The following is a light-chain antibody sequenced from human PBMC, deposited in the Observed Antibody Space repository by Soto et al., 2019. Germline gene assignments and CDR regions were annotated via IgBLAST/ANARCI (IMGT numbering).Light chain of an antibody. J-gene: IGKJ5*01. CDR3: QQHGGSPIT. CDR1: QSISSNS. CDR2: GAS. Sequence: EMVLTQSPGTLSLSPGERATLSCRASQSISSNSLAWYQQKPGQAPRLLIYGASTRATGIPARFSGSGSGTEFTLTISRLEPEDFAVYYCQQHGGSPITFGQGTRLEI. V-gene: IGKV3-20*01.